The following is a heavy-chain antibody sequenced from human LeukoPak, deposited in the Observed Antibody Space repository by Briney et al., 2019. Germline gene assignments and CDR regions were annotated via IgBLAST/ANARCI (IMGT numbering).Heavy chain of an antibody. J-gene: IGHJ4*02. V-gene: IGHV3-23*01. Sequence: PGGSLRLSCAASGFTFSTYTMGWVRQAPGKGLEWVSAISASGATTNYPDSVRGRFTISRDNSKNTLYLQMNSLRAEDTAVYYCAKDIGDSSGWSPPLLDYWGQGTLVTVSS. CDR2: ISASGATT. D-gene: IGHD6-19*01. CDR3: AKDIGDSSGWSPPLLDY. CDR1: GFTFSTYT.